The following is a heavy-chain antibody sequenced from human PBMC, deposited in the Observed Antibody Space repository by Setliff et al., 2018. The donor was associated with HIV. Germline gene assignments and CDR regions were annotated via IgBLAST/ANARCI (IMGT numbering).Heavy chain of an antibody. V-gene: IGHV4-39*07. CDR2: IYSGGTT. CDR1: GGSISSSSYY. CDR3: ARETRSGWYDLAY. Sequence: SETLSLTCTVSGGSISSSSYYWGWIRQPPGKGLEWIGNIYSGGTTYYNSSLRSRVTISVDTSKKQFSLKLSSVTAADTAVYFCARETRSGWYDLAYWGQGTLVTVSS. J-gene: IGHJ4*02. D-gene: IGHD6-19*01.